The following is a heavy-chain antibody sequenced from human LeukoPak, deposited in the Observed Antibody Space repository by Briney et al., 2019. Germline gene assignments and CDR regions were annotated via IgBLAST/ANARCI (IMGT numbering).Heavy chain of an antibody. J-gene: IGHJ5*02. CDR3: AKGHGYSNWFDP. Sequence: GGSLRLSCAASGFTFSSYGMHWVRQAPGKGLEWVAVISYDGSNKYYADSVKGRFTISRDNSKNTLYLQMNSLRAEDTAVYYCAKGHGYSNWFDPWGQGTLVTVSS. CDR1: GFTFSSYG. D-gene: IGHD5-18*01. CDR2: ISYDGSNK. V-gene: IGHV3-30*18.